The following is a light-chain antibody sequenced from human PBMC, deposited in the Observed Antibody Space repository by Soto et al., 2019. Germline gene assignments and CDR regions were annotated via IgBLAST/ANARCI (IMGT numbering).Light chain of an antibody. V-gene: IGKV3D-11*02. CDR2: DPS. Sequence: DIVLTQSPATMSLSTEERATLSCRASQSVSSYLAWSQPKPGQAPRLLIYDPSNRATCVPARFSGSGSGTDYTFTIRSLEPEDFVVYYCHQRSNWHFTFGPETKEDVK. CDR1: QSVSSY. CDR3: HQRSNWHFT. J-gene: IGKJ3*01.